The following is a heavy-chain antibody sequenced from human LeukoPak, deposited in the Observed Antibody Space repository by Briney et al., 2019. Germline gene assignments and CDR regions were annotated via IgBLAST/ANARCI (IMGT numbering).Heavy chain of an antibody. CDR3: ANLGF. CDR2: ITWNSGSL. Sequence: GRSLGLSCAASGFKFDEYAMHWVRQAPGKGLEWVAGITWNSGSLGYADSVKGRFTISRDNAKMSLYLQMNSLRPEDTALYYCANLGFWGQGTLVSVSS. CDR1: GFKFDEYA. D-gene: IGHD2-15*01. J-gene: IGHJ4*02. V-gene: IGHV3-9*01.